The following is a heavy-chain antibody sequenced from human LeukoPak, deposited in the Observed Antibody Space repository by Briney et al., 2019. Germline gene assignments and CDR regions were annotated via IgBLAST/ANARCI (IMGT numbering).Heavy chain of an antibody. J-gene: IGHJ6*03. Sequence: SETLSLTCTVSGGSISSSSYYWGWIRQPPGKGLEWFGNIYYSGSTYYNPSLKSRVTMSVDTSKNQFSLKLTSVTDAGTAVYYCARHVVVSAAITYYYMDVWGKGTTVTVSS. CDR2: IYYSGST. CDR1: GGSISSSSYY. D-gene: IGHD2-2*01. CDR3: ARHVVVSAAITYYYMDV. V-gene: IGHV4-39*01.